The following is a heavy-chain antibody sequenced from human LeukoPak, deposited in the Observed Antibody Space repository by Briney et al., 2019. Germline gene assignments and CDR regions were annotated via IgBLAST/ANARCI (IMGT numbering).Heavy chain of an antibody. Sequence: ASVKVSCKASGYTFTSYDINWVRRATGQGLDWLGWMNPNSGNTGYAQKFQGRVTMTKNTSISTAYMELSSLRSEDTAVYYCARAYDDFWSGKYNWFDPWGQGTLVTVSS. J-gene: IGHJ5*02. CDR2: MNPNSGNT. CDR3: ARAYDDFWSGKYNWFDP. V-gene: IGHV1-8*01. CDR1: GYTFTSYD. D-gene: IGHD3-3*01.